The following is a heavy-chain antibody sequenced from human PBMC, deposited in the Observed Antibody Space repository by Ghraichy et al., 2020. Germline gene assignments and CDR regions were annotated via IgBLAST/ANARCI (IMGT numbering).Heavy chain of an antibody. CDR2: IYWDDDK. CDR3: AHSIDFGYQLHHDPYFDY. V-gene: IGHV2-5*02. CDR1: GFSLSTSGVG. Sequence: SGPTLVKPTQTLTLTSTFSGFSLSTSGVGVGWIRQPPGKALEWLALIYWDDDKRYSPSLKSRLTITKDTSKNQVVLTMTNMDPVDTATYYCAHSIDFGYQLHHDPYFDYWGQGTLVTVSS. D-gene: IGHD2-2*01. J-gene: IGHJ4*02.